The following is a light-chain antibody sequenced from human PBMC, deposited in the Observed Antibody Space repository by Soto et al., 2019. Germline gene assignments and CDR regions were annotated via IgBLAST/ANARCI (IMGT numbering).Light chain of an antibody. CDR3: QHYNSYSEA. V-gene: IGKV1-5*03. J-gene: IGKJ1*01. CDR1: QTISSW. Sequence: DIQMTQSPSTLSGSVGDRATITCRASQTISSWLAWYQQKPGKAPKLLIYKASTLKSGVPSRFSGSGSGTEFTLTISSLQPDDFATYYCQHYNSYSEAVGQGTKVDSK. CDR2: KAS.